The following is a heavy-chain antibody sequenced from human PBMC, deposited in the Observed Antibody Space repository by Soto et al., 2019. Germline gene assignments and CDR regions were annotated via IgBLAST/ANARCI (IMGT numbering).Heavy chain of an antibody. Sequence: GESLKISCKGSGYSFTSYWIGWVRQMPGKGLEWMGIMYPGDSDTRYSPSFQGQVTISADKSISTANLQWSSLKASDTAMYYCARQYYDSSGYLLYYYYYGMDVWGQGTTVTVSS. CDR1: GYSFTSYW. CDR3: ARQYYDSSGYLLYYYYYGMDV. V-gene: IGHV5-51*01. CDR2: MYPGDSDT. D-gene: IGHD3-22*01. J-gene: IGHJ6*02.